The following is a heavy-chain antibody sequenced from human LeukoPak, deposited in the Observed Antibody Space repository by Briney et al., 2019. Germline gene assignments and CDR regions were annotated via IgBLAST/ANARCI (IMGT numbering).Heavy chain of an antibody. Sequence: SVKVSFKASGGTFSSYAISWVRQAPGQGLEWMGGIIPIFGTANYAQKFQGRVTITADASTSTAYMELSSLRSEDTAVYYCARVGLYSGRADGSGYWGQGTLVTVSS. CDR3: ARVGLYSGRADGSGY. CDR2: IIPIFGTA. D-gene: IGHD2-2*02. CDR1: GGTFSSYA. J-gene: IGHJ4*02. V-gene: IGHV1-69*13.